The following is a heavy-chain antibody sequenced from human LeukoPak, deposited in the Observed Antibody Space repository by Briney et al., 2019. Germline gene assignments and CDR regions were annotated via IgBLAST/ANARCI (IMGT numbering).Heavy chain of an antibody. D-gene: IGHD2-21*01. Sequence: PGGSLRLSCAASGFTVSSNYMTWVRQAPGKGLEWVSVLYSDGSTYYADSVKGRFTISRDNAKNSLYLQMNSLRAEDTAVYYCARDFAGEGDYWGQGTLVTVSS. CDR3: ARDFAGEGDY. CDR2: LYSDGST. J-gene: IGHJ4*02. V-gene: IGHV3-53*01. CDR1: GFTVSSNY.